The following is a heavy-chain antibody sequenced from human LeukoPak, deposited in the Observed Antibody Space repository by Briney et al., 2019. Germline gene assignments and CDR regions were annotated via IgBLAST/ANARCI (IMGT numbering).Heavy chain of an antibody. Sequence: SQTLSLTCTVSGGSISSGGYYWSWIRQHPGKGLEWIGYIYYSGSTNCNPALKSRVTMSVDTPKNQFSLKLTSVTAADTAVYYCARDKGEYYDSSGYLDYWGQGALVTVSS. CDR2: IYYSGST. D-gene: IGHD3-22*01. J-gene: IGHJ4*02. CDR3: ARDKGEYYDSSGYLDY. V-gene: IGHV4-31*03. CDR1: GGSISSGGYY.